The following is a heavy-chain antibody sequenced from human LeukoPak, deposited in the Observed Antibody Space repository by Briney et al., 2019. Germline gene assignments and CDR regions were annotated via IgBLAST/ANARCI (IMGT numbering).Heavy chain of an antibody. CDR2: ISITNTV. CDR3: VRDRAGGNSVWFDP. J-gene: IGHJ5*02. Sequence: GGSLRLSCVASGFTFSSYDMNWVRQTPAKGLEWVSHISITNTVDYADSVKGRFTISRDNAKNSLYLQMNSLRDEDTAVYYCVRDRAGGNSVWFDPWGQGTLVTVSS. D-gene: IGHD4-23*01. V-gene: IGHV3-48*02. CDR1: GFTFSSYD.